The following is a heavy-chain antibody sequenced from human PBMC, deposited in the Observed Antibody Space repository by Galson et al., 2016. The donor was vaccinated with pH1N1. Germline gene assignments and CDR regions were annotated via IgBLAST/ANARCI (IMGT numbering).Heavy chain of an antibody. Sequence: SLRLPRAASGFTLSPYWMHCVRQGPRHGLVWVARIKYDGSTTAYADSVKGRFTISRDNAKNTLYLDMNSLRVEDTAVYHCERDLDWVLFDYWGHGTLVTVSS. CDR3: ERDLDWVLFDY. V-gene: IGHV3-74*01. CDR1: GFTLSPYW. D-gene: IGHD3/OR15-3a*01. CDR2: IKYDGSTT. J-gene: IGHJ4*01.